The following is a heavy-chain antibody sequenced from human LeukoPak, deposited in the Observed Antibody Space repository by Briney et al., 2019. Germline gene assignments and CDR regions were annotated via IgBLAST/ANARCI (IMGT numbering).Heavy chain of an antibody. Sequence: SETLSLTCTVSVGSISSYFWSWIRQPPGKGLEWIGCIYYSGSTNYNPSLQSRVTKSVDTSKNQFSLKLSSVTAADTAVYYCARRGRGTAAGTGFFDYWGQGTLVTVSS. D-gene: IGHD6-13*01. J-gene: IGHJ4*02. CDR1: VGSISSYF. V-gene: IGHV4-59*08. CDR2: IYYSGST. CDR3: ARRGRGTAAGTGFFDY.